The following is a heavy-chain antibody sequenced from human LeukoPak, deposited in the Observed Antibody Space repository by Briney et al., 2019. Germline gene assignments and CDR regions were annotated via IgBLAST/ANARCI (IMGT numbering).Heavy chain of an antibody. CDR3: ATDNRPPYYYGSGSYYPLGWFDP. CDR2: IIPIFVTA. D-gene: IGHD3-10*01. J-gene: IGHJ5*02. CDR1: GSPFASYG. V-gene: IGHV1-69*13. Sequence: PVELSCKASGSPFASYGISCVRQAPGQRLEWMGGIIPIFVTANYAQKFQGRVTITADESTSTAYMELSSLRSEDTAVYSCATDNRPPYYYGSGSYYPLGWFDPWGQGTLVTVSS.